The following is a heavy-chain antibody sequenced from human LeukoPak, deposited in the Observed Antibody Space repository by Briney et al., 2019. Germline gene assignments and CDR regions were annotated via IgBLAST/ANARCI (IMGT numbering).Heavy chain of an antibody. J-gene: IGHJ4*02. CDR2: INHSGST. V-gene: IGHV4-34*01. Sequence: SSETLSLTCAVYGGSFSGYYWSWIRQPPGKGLEWIGEINHSGSTNYNPSLKSRVTISVDTSKKQFSLKLSSVTAADTAVYYCASAIIRTPYFDYWGQGTLVTVSS. CDR1: GGSFSGYY. D-gene: IGHD2-2*02. CDR3: ASAIIRTPYFDY.